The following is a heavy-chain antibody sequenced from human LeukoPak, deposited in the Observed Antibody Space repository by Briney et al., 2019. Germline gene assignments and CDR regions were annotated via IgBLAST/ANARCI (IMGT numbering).Heavy chain of an antibody. CDR3: ARCMAQGGLYSSDY. CDR2: ISYDGSNK. Sequence: TGGSLRLSCAASGFTFSSYAMHWVRQAPGKGLEWVAVISYDGSNKYYADSVKGRFTISRDNSKNTLYLQMNSLRAEDTAVYFCARCMAQGGLYSSDYWGQGTLVTVSS. CDR1: GFTFSSYA. V-gene: IGHV3-30-3*01. J-gene: IGHJ4*02. D-gene: IGHD3-10*01.